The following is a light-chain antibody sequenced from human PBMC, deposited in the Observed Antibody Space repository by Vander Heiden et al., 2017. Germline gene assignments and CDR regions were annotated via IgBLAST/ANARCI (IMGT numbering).Light chain of an antibody. Sequence: EIVLTQSPATLSLSPGGGATLSCRASQSVSSHLAWYQQKPGLAPRLLIYDASNRATGIPARFSGSGSGTDFTLTISIRDPEDFAVYYCQHRSDWRITFGGGTKVEIK. CDR1: QSVSSH. J-gene: IGKJ4*01. CDR3: QHRSDWRIT. V-gene: IGKV3-11*01. CDR2: DAS.